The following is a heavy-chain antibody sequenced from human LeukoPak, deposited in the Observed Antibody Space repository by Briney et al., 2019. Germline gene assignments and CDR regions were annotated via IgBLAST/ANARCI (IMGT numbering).Heavy chain of an antibody. V-gene: IGHV6-1*01. Sequence: SQTLSLTCAISGDSVSSNIAAWNWIRQSPSRALEWLGRTYYRSKWYTAYAVSVKSRIIINPDTSKHQFSLQLNSVTPEDTAVYYCARADCSAGSCHFDSWGQGTLVTVSS. J-gene: IGHJ4*02. CDR3: ARADCSAGSCHFDS. CDR2: TYYRSKWYT. D-gene: IGHD2-15*01. CDR1: GDSVSSNIAA.